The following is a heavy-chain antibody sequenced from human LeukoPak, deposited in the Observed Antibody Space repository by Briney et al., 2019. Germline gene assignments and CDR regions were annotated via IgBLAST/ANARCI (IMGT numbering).Heavy chain of an antibody. CDR3: ANRGYNYGLDAFDI. CDR1: GFSFTFYS. D-gene: IGHD5-18*01. Sequence: GGSLRLSCAASGFSFTFYSMNWVRQAPGKGLEWVAFIRYDGIKKYYADSVKGRFTISRDNSKNTLYLQMNSLRAEDTAVYYCANRGYNYGLDAFDIWGQGTMVTVSS. V-gene: IGHV3-30*02. CDR2: IRYDGIKK. J-gene: IGHJ3*02.